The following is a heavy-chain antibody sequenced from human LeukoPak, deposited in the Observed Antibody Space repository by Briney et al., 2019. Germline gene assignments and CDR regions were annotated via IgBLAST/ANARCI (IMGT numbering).Heavy chain of an antibody. CDR3: ATSPVEMATIVGNNWFDP. CDR2: FDPEDGET. J-gene: IGHJ5*02. CDR1: GYTLTELS. V-gene: IGHV1-24*01. D-gene: IGHD5-24*01. Sequence: ASVKVSCKVSGYTLTELSMHWVRQAPGKGLEWMGGFDPEDGETIYAQRFQGRVTMTEDTSTDTAYMELSSLRSEDTAVYYCATSPVEMATIVGNNWFDPWGQGTLVIVSS.